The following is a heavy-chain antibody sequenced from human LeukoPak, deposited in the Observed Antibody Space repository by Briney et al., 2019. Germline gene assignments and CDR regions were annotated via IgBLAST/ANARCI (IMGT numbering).Heavy chain of an antibody. CDR3: ARGNIWSGYCFDF. CDR2: IHYPGAT. D-gene: IGHD3-3*01. J-gene: IGHJ4*02. V-gene: IGHV4-34*01. Sequence: SETLSLTCAVYGGSITSYYWSWIRQPPAKGLEWVGEIHYPGATNCNPSLNCRAPISIDTTKNQVSLRRSFVTAEDTVVYCCARGNIWSGYCFDFWGQGALVTVSS. CDR1: GGSITSYY.